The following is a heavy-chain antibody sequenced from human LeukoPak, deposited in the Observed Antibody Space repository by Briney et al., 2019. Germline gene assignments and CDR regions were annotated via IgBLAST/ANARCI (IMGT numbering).Heavy chain of an antibody. J-gene: IGHJ4*02. Sequence: SETLSLTCTVSGGSISSYYWSWIRQPPGEGLKWIGYIYYRGSTNYSPSLKSRVTISVDTSKNQFSLKLSSVTAADTAVYYCARHYDIDPFDYWGQGTLVTVSS. V-gene: IGHV4-59*01. CDR1: GGSISSYY. CDR2: IYYRGST. D-gene: IGHD3-9*01. CDR3: ARHYDIDPFDY.